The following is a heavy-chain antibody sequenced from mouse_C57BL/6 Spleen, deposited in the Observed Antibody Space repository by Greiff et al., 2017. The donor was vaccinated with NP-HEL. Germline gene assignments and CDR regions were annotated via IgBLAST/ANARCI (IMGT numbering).Heavy chain of an antibody. CDR3: ARGDWDYYYAMDY. V-gene: IGHV2-6*03. J-gene: IGHJ4*01. Sequence: VQGVESGPGLVAPSQSLSITCTVSGFSLTSYGVHWVRQPPGKGLEWLVVIWSDGSTTYNSALKSRLSISKDNSKSQVFLKMNSLQTDDTAMYYCARGDWDYYYAMDYWGQGTSVTVSS. CDR1: GFSLTSYG. CDR2: IWSDGST. D-gene: IGHD4-1*01.